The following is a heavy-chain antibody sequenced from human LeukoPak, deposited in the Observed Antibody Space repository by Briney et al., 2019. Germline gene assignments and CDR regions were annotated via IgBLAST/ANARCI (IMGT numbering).Heavy chain of an antibody. D-gene: IGHD3-10*01. CDR3: TTGNFGPY. V-gene: IGHV3-15*07. CDR2: IKRKTEGGTT. CDR1: GFTFSDAW. Sequence: GGSLRLSCAASGFTFSDAWMNWVRQAPGKGLEWVGRIKRKTEGGTTDYVARVKGRFIISRDDSKNTLYLQMNSLKTEDTAFYYCTTGNFGPYWGQGTLVTVSS. J-gene: IGHJ4*02.